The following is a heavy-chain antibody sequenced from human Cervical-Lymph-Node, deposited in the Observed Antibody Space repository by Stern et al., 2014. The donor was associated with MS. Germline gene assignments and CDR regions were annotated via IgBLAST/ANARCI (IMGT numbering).Heavy chain of an antibody. V-gene: IGHV7-4-1*02. D-gene: IGHD6-13*01. CDR2: INTKTGTT. Sequence: VQLLESGSELKKPGASVKISCKASGYTFTDYAINWVRQAPGQGLEWMGWINTKTGTTTYAQGFRGRSVFSLDTSVNTAFLQISSLKAEDTATYYCARAISSWYGENWFDSWGQGTLVTVSS. J-gene: IGHJ5*01. CDR1: GYTFTDYA. CDR3: ARAISSWYGENWFDS.